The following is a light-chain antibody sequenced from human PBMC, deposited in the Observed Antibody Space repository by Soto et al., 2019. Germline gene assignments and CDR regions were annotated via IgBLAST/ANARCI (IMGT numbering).Light chain of an antibody. CDR2: ATS. CDR1: QSVSSNY. Sequence: EIVLTQSPGTLSLSLGERATLSCRASQSVSSNYLAWYQQKPGQAPRLLIYATSTRATDIPDRFSGSGSGTDFTLTISRLEPEDFAVYYCQQYGNSPRYSFGQGTKLEIK. V-gene: IGKV3-20*01. CDR3: QQYGNSPRYS. J-gene: IGKJ2*03.